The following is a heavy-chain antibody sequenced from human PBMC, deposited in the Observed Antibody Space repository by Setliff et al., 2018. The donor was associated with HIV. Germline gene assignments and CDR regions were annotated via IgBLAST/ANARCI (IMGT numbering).Heavy chain of an antibody. V-gene: IGHV1-18*01. D-gene: IGHD1-26*01. CDR2: ISAYHHKT. J-gene: IGHJ5*02. CDR1: GYTFKSYG. CDR3: ALASIVSTARWNH. Sequence: ASVKVSCKASGYTFKSYGITWVRQAPGQGLEWMGWISAYHHKTNYAQNFQGRVTMTRDTSISTAYMDLSSLTSDDTAVYYCALASIVSTARWNHWGRGTLVTVPQ.